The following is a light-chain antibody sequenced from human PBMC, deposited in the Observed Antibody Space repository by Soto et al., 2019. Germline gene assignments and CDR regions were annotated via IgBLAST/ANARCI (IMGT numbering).Light chain of an antibody. CDR1: QSISSSY. V-gene: IGKV3-20*01. CDR2: GAS. CDR3: QQYGISPRT. J-gene: IGKJ1*01. Sequence: EIVLTQSTGTLSLSPGERATLSCRASQSISSSYLAWYQHKPGQAPRLLVSGASTRATGIPDRFTGRGSGTDFSLTISRLEPEDFAVYYCQQYGISPRTFGQGTKVDIK.